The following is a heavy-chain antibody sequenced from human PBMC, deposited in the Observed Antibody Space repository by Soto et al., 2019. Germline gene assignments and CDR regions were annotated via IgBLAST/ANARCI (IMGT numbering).Heavy chain of an antibody. V-gene: IGHV1-69*01. Sequence: QVQLVQSGAEVKKPGSSLKVSCKASGGTFNNFAVYWVRQAPGQGLEWMGRVVPFFGSSTYAEKFEDRVSMTVDESTATAYLDLRSLTSEATAVYYCATVDYDARGYFQHWGQGTLITVS. D-gene: IGHD4-17*01. J-gene: IGHJ1*01. CDR3: ATVDYDARGYFQH. CDR1: GGTFNNFA. CDR2: VVPFFGSS.